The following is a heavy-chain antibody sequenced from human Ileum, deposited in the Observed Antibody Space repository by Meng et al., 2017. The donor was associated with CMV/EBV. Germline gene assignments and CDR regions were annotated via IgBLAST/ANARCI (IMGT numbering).Heavy chain of an antibody. J-gene: IGHJ4*02. D-gene: IGHD1-26*01. CDR3: ARGYKVGATTDSDY. CDR2: IYGGSDYT. V-gene: IGHV1-3*01. Sequence: ASGYGFSSYAMRWVRQAPGQEREWMGWIYGGSDYTEYSQNFQGRVTITSDPSASTVYMELSSLRSEDTAVYYCARGYKVGATTDSDYWGQGTLVTVSS. CDR1: GYGFSSYA.